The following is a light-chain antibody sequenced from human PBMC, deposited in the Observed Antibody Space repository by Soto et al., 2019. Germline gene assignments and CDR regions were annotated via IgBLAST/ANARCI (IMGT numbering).Light chain of an antibody. CDR2: EVS. CDR1: SSDVGSYNL. Sequence: ALTQSASVSGSPGQSITISCTGTSSDVGSYNLVSWYQQHPGKAPKLMIYEVSKRPSGVSNRFSGSKSGNTASLTISGLQAEDEADYYCCSYAGTLVFGGGTKVTVL. V-gene: IGLV2-23*02. J-gene: IGLJ2*01. CDR3: CSYAGTLV.